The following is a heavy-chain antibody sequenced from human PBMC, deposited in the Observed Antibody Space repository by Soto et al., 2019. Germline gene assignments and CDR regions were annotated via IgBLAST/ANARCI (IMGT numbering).Heavy chain of an antibody. D-gene: IGHD6-19*01. Sequence: SETLSLTCAVYGGSFSGYYWSWIRQPPGKGLEWIGEINHSGNTNYNPSLKSRVTISVDTSNNQLSLKLSSVTAADTAVYYCARYGSGWYIFFDYWGQGTLVTVSS. J-gene: IGHJ4*02. CDR2: INHSGNT. CDR1: GGSFSGYY. V-gene: IGHV4-34*01. CDR3: ARYGSGWYIFFDY.